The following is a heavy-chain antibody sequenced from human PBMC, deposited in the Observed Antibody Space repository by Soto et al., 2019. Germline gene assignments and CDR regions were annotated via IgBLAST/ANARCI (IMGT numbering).Heavy chain of an antibody. CDR1: GFTFSSYG. V-gene: IGHV3-33*01. D-gene: IGHD4-4*01. CDR2: IWYDGSNK. J-gene: IGHJ4*02. CDR3: ARDGSPHSNYEYYFDY. Sequence: QVQLVESGGGVVQPGRSLRLSCAASGFTFSSYGMHWVRQAPGKGLEWVAVIWYDGSNKYYADSVKGRFTISRDNSKNTLYLQMNSLRAEDTAVYYCARDGSPHSNYEYYFDYWGQGTLVTVSS.